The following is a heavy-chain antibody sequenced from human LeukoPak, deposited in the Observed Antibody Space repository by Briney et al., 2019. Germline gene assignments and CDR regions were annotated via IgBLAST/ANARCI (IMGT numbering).Heavy chain of an antibody. CDR1: GYTFTGYY. CDR3: ARESGPTGNYYYYYMDV. D-gene: IGHD2-8*02. V-gene: IGHV1-18*04. Sequence: GASVKVSCKASGYTFTGYYMHWVRQAPGQGLEWMGWISAYNGNTNYAQKLEGRVTMTTDTSTSTAYMELKSLRSDDTAVYYCARESGPTGNYYYYYMDVWGKGTTVTISS. CDR2: ISAYNGNT. J-gene: IGHJ6*03.